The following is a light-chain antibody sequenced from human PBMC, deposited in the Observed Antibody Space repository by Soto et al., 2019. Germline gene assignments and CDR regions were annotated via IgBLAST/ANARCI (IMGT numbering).Light chain of an antibody. V-gene: IGKV3-20*01. CDR3: QQYGSSHS. CDR1: QSVSSNY. Sequence: EIVLTQSPGTLSLSPGERATLSCRASQSVSSNYLAWYQQKPGQAPRLLIYGASSRATGIPARFSGSGSGTDFTLTISRLEPEEFAVYYCQQYGSSHSFGRVTKVDIK. J-gene: IGKJ1*01. CDR2: GAS.